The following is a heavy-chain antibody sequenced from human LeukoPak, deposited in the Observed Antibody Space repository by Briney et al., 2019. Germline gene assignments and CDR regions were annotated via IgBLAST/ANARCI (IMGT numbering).Heavy chain of an antibody. CDR2: ISGSGGST. V-gene: IGHV3-23*01. Sequence: GGSLRLSCAASGFTFSSYAMTWVRQAPGKGLEWVSGISGSGGSTYYADSVKGRFTISRDDSKNTLYLQMNSLRADDTAVYYCAKDGSWSCTDWGQGTLVTVSS. J-gene: IGHJ4*02. CDR3: AKDGSWSCTD. CDR1: GFTFSSYA. D-gene: IGHD2-8*02.